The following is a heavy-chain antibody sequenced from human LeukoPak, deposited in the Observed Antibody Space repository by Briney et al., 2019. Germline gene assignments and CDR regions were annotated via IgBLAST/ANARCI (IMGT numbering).Heavy chain of an antibody. J-gene: IGHJ4*02. Sequence: GGSLRLSCAASGFTFSSYAMGWVRQAPGKGLEWVSAISGSGGSTYYADSVKGRFTISRDNSKNTLYLQMNSLRAEDTAVYYCAKPELVNNYCGGVCYSDYWGQGTLVTVSS. V-gene: IGHV3-23*01. D-gene: IGHD2-21*01. CDR2: ISGSGGST. CDR3: AKPELVNNYCGGVCYSDY. CDR1: GFTFSSYA.